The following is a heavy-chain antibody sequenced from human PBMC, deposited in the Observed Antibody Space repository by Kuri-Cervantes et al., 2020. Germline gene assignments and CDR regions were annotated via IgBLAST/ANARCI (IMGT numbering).Heavy chain of an antibody. D-gene: IGHD6-13*01. V-gene: IGHV4-39*07. J-gene: IGHJ4*02. Sequence: SETLSLTCTVSGGSISSSSYYWGWIRQPPGKGLEWIGSIYYSGSTYYNPSLKSRVTISVDTSKNQFSLKLSSVTAADTAVYYCARQKQQLAWNYFDYWGQGTLVTVSS. CDR1: GGSISSSSYY. CDR3: ARQKQQLAWNYFDY. CDR2: IYYSGST.